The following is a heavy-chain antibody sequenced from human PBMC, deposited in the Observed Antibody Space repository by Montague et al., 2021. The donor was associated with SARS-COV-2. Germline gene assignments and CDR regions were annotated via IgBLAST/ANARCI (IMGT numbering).Heavy chain of an antibody. J-gene: IGHJ3*02. V-gene: IGHV4-61*02. CDR3: ARDLAPYYGSGSYYNPIDAVEI. D-gene: IGHD3-10*01. Sequence: NYNPSLKSQVTISVDTSKNQFSLKLSSVTAADTAVYYCARDLAPYYGSGSYYNPIDAVEIWGQGKSVTVSS.